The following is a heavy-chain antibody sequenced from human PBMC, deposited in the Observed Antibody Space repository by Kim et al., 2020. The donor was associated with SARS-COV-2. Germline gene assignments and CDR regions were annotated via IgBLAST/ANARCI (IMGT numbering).Heavy chain of an antibody. J-gene: IGHJ4*02. CDR1: GGSISSYY. V-gene: IGHV4-59*13. D-gene: IGHD3-9*01. CDR3: ARDRGGRHVLRYFDWSF. Sequence: SETLSLTCTVSGGSISSYYWSWIRQPPGKGLEWIGYIYYSGSTNYNPSLKSRVTISVDTSKNQFSLKLSSVTAADTAVYYCARDRGGRHVLRYFDWSFWGEGTLVTVSS. CDR2: IYYSGST.